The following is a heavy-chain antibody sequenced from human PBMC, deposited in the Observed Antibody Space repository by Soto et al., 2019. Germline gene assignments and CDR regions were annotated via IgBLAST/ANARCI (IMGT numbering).Heavy chain of an antibody. CDR1: GGSISSYY. J-gene: IGHJ5*02. V-gene: IGHV4-59*01. D-gene: IGHD6-19*01. Sequence: SDTLSLTCTVSGGSISSYYWSWIRQPPGKGLEWIGYIYYSGSTNYNPSLKSRVTISVDTSKNQFSLKLSSVTAADTAVYYCARDYSYSSGWYRWFDPWGQGNLVTVSS. CDR3: ARDYSYSSGWYRWFDP. CDR2: IYYSGST.